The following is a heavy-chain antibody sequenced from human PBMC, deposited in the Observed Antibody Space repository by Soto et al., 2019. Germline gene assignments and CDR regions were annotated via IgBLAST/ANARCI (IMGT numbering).Heavy chain of an antibody. CDR1: GYTFTSYA. J-gene: IGHJ5*02. D-gene: IGHD3-16*02. CDR3: ASEERLHLGELSFSKNWFDP. CDR2: INAGNGNT. V-gene: IGHV1-3*01. Sequence: ASVKVSCKASGYTFTSYAMHWVRQAPGQRLEWMGWINAGNGNTKYSQKFQGRVTITRDTSASTAYMELSSLRSEDTAVYYCASEERLHLGELSFSKNWFDPWGQGTLVTVSS.